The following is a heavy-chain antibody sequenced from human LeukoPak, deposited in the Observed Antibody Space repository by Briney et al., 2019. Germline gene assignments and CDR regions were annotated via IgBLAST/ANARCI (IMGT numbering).Heavy chain of an antibody. Sequence: GGSLRLSCAASGFTFSSYAMHWVRQAPGKGLEYVSVISSNGGSTYYANSVKGRFTISRDNSKNTLYLQMGSLRAEDMAVYYCARVARVYYYYGMDVWGQGTTVTVSS. D-gene: IGHD5-12*01. J-gene: IGHJ6*02. CDR2: ISSNGGST. CDR3: ARVARVYYYYGMDV. CDR1: GFTFSSYA. V-gene: IGHV3-64*01.